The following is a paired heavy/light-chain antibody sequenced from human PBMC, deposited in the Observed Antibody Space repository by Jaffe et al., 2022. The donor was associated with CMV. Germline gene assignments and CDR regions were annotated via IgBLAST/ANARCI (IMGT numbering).Heavy chain of an antibody. D-gene: IGHD3-22*01. CDR2: IRSKAYGGTT. Sequence: EVQLVESGGGLVQPGRSLRLSCTASGFTFGDYAMSWVRQAPGKGLEWVGFIRSKAYGGTTEYAASVKGRFTISRDDSKSIAYLQMNSLKTEDTAVYYCTTTWRLTYYYDSSGSLTRILDYWGQGTLVTVSS. J-gene: IGHJ4*02. CDR1: GFTFGDYA. CDR3: TTTWRLTYYYDSSGSLTRILDY. V-gene: IGHV3-49*04.
Light chain of an antibody. V-gene: IGKV3-11*01. J-gene: IGKJ1*01. CDR2: DAS. CDR3: QQRSNWPPWT. CDR1: QSVSSY. Sequence: EIVLTQSPATLSLSPGERATLSCRASQSVSSYLAWYQQKPGQAPRLLIYDASNRATGIPARFSGSGSGTDFTLTISSLEPEDFAVYYCQQRSNWPPWTFGQGTKVEIK.